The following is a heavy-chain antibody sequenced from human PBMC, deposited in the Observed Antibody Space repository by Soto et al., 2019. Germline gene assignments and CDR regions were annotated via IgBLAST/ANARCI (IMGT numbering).Heavy chain of an antibody. V-gene: IGHV3-30*03. D-gene: IGHD4-17*01. Sequence: QVQLVESGGGVVQPGRSLRLSCAASRFTFSRFGMHWVRQAPGKGLEWMAFIAYDGNNEGYADSVKGRFTISRDNSKKTLFLQMNSLRAEDTALYYCARDMTTQAYWGQGTLVTVSS. CDR1: RFTFSRFG. J-gene: IGHJ4*02. CDR2: IAYDGNNE. CDR3: ARDMTTQAY.